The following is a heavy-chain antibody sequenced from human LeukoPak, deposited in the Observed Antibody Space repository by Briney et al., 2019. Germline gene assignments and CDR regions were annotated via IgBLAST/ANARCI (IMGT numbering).Heavy chain of an antibody. Sequence: ASVKVSCKASGYTFTSYAMHWVRQAPGQRLEWMGWSNTGNGNTKYSQEFQGRVTITRDTSASTAYIELSRLRSEDMAVYYCAREWRGSYDYWGQGTLVTVSS. CDR1: GYTFTSYA. V-gene: IGHV1-3*02. D-gene: IGHD1-26*01. CDR3: AREWRGSYDY. CDR2: SNTGNGNT. J-gene: IGHJ4*02.